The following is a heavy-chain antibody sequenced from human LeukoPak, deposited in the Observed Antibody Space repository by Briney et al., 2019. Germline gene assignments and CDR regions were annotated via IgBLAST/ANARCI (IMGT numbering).Heavy chain of an antibody. CDR3: ARELHGLLDVFDI. J-gene: IGHJ3*02. CDR2: VSSSSSSI. Sequence: GGSLRLSCAASGFTFSTYDMNWVRQAPGKGLEYVSYVSSSSSSIYYAASVKGRFTMSRDNAKNSLYLQMNSLRDEDTAVYYCARELHGLLDVFDIWGQGTMVTVSS. V-gene: IGHV3-48*02. CDR1: GFTFSTYD. D-gene: IGHD3/OR15-3a*01.